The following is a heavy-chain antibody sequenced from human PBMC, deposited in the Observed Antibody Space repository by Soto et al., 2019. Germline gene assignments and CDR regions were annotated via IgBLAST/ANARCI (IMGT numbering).Heavy chain of an antibody. Sequence: QVQLVQSGAEVKKPGASVKVSCKASGYTFTSYGISWVRQAPGQGLEWMGWISAYNGNTNYAQKLQGRVTMTTDTSTSTAYMELRSLRSDDTAVYYCARDRYCSGGSCWVGDAFDIWGQGTMVTVSS. D-gene: IGHD2-15*01. CDR1: GYTFTSYG. V-gene: IGHV1-18*01. J-gene: IGHJ3*02. CDR2: ISAYNGNT. CDR3: ARDRYCSGGSCWVGDAFDI.